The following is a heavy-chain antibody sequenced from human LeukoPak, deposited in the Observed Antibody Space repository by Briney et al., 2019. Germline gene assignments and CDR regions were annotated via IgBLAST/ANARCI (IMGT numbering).Heavy chain of an antibody. V-gene: IGHV5-51*01. CDR2: IYPGDSDT. CDR1: GYNFANYW. CDR3: ARRDCSGGSCYLLDWFDP. D-gene: IGHD2-15*01. Sequence: GESLKISCKGSGYNFANYWIGWVRQMPGKGLEWMGIIYPGDSDTRYSPSFQGQVTISADKSISTAYLQWSSLKASDTAMYYCARRDCSGGSCYLLDWFDPWGQGTLVTVSS. J-gene: IGHJ5*02.